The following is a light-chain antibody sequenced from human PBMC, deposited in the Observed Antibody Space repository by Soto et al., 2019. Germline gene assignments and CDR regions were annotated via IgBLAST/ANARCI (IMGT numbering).Light chain of an antibody. CDR2: GDN. Sequence: QSVLTQPPSVSGAPGQRVSISCTGSTSNIGAPYDVHWYQHLPGTAPKLLIYGDNNRPSGVPDRFSGSKSGTSASLAITRLQAEDEADYYCQSYDISLGRVLFGGGTKVTVL. CDR1: TSNIGAPYD. V-gene: IGLV1-40*01. J-gene: IGLJ2*01. CDR3: QSYDISLGRVL.